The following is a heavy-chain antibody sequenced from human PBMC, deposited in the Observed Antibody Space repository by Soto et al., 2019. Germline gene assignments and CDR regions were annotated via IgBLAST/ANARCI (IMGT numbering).Heavy chain of an antibody. J-gene: IGHJ4*02. CDR3: AMYSSGWPY. CDR1: GDSISSSSYY. CDR2: IHYSGSP. V-gene: IGHV4-39*01. Sequence: QLQLQESGPGLVKPSETLSLTCTVSGDSISSSSYYWDWIRQPPGKGLEWIGRIHYSGSPYFNPSLKSRVTISVDTSKNQFSLKLSSVTAADTAVYYCAMYSSGWPYWGQGTLVTVSS. D-gene: IGHD6-25*01.